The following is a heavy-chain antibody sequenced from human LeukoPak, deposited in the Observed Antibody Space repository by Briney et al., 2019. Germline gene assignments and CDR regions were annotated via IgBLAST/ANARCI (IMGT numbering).Heavy chain of an antibody. D-gene: IGHD6-19*01. CDR3: ARSSSGWFTNFDY. CDR2: ISGSGGST. V-gene: IGHV3-23*01. J-gene: IGHJ4*02. CDR1: GFTFSSYA. Sequence: PGGSLRLSCAASGFTFSSYAMSWVRQAPGKGLEWVSAISGSGGSTYYADSVKGRFTISRDNSKNTLYLQMNSLRAEDTAIYYCARSSSGWFTNFDYRGQGTLVTVSS.